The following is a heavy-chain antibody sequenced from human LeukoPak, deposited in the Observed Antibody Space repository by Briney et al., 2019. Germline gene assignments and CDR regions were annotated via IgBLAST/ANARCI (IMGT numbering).Heavy chain of an antibody. CDR2: IKSEIDGGTA. Sequence: GGSLRLSCAASGLNFHNVWMSWVRQAPGKGLEWVGRIKSEIDGGTADYAAPVKGRFSISRDDSKTTLYVQMNSLKIEDTAVYSCTTERYRSSNSCPGAYDIWGQGTMVTVSS. CDR1: GLNFHNVW. V-gene: IGHV3-15*01. J-gene: IGHJ3*02. D-gene: IGHD2-2*01. CDR3: TTERYRSSNSCPGAYDI.